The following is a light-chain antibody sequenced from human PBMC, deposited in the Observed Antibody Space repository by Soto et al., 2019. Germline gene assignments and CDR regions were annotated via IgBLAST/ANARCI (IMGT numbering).Light chain of an antibody. V-gene: IGKV3-11*01. CDR1: QSINNN. J-gene: IGKJ5*01. Sequence: EIVITQSPATLSVSPGERASLSCRAGQSINNNLAWYQQKPGQAPRLLVYHTSTRATGIPARFSGSGSGTDFTLTISSLEPEDFAVYYCQQRSNWPPEITFGQGTRLEIK. CDR2: HTS. CDR3: QQRSNWPPEIT.